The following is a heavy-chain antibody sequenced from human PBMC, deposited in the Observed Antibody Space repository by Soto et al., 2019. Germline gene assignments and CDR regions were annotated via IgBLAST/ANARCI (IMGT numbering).Heavy chain of an antibody. Sequence: GGSLRLSCAASGFTFSSYAMHWVRQAPGKGLEWVAVISYDGSNKYYADSVKGRFTISRDNSKNALYLQMNSLRAEDTAVYFCAKDLGSTSPRNYFDYWGHGTLVTVS. CDR2: ISYDGSNK. V-gene: IGHV3-30-3*01. D-gene: IGHD2-2*01. CDR3: AKDLGSTSPRNYFDY. CDR1: GFTFSSYA. J-gene: IGHJ4*01.